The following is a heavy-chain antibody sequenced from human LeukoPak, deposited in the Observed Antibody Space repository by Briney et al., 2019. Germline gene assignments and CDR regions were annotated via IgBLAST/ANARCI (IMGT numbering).Heavy chain of an antibody. CDR2: IYGGGST. CDR3: ARVAEAEFYFDY. V-gene: IGHV3-66*01. Sequence: PGGSLRLSCAASGFTVSSNYMSWVRQAPGKGLEWVSVIYGGGSTYYADSVKGRFTISRDNSKNTLYLQMNSLRAEDTAVYYCARVAEAEFYFDYWGQGTLVTVSS. J-gene: IGHJ4*02. D-gene: IGHD3-10*01. CDR1: GFTVSSNY.